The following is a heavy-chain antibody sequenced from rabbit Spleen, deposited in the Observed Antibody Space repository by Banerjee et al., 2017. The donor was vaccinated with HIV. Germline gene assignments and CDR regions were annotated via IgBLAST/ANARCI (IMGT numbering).Heavy chain of an antibody. Sequence: QEQLVESGGGLVQPEGSLTLTCTASGFSFSNKAVMCWVRQAPGKGLEWIGYIDPVFGITNYASWVNGRFTISSHNAQNTLYLQLNSLTAADTATYFCARDMVASSSGWNFGWWGPGTLVTVS. J-gene: IGHJ6*01. CDR3: ARDMVASSSGWNFGW. CDR2: IDPVFGIT. CDR1: GFSFSNKA. V-gene: IGHV1S47*01. D-gene: IGHD1-1*01.